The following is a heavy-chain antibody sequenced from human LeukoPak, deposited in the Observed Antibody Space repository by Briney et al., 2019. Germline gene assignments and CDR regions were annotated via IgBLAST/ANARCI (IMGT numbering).Heavy chain of an antibody. D-gene: IGHD2-2*01. CDR1: GFTFSSYA. V-gene: IGHV3-30-3*01. CDR3: ARGGFGYCSSTSCATPGYFQH. Sequence: PGESLRLSCAASGFTFSSYAMHWVRQAPGKGLEWVAVISYDGSNKYYADSVKGRFTISRDNSKNTLYLQMNSLRAEDTAVYYCARGGFGYCSSTSCATPGYFQHWGQGTLVTVSS. J-gene: IGHJ1*01. CDR2: ISYDGSNK.